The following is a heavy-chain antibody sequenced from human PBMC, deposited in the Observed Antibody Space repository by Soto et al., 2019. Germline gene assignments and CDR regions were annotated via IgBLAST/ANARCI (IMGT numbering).Heavy chain of an antibody. V-gene: IGHV1-69*02. D-gene: IGHD3-10*01. CDR3: TRGTTMVREVPKSDLGGYGMDV. CDR1: GGTFSSYP. Sequence: QVQLVQSGAEVKKPGSSVKVSCKASGGTFSSYPISWVRQAPGQGLEWMGRIISILGIANYAQKFQGRVTITADKSTSTAYMELSSLRSEDTAVYYCTRGTTMVREVPKSDLGGYGMDVSGQGTTVTVSS. CDR2: IISILGIA. J-gene: IGHJ6*02.